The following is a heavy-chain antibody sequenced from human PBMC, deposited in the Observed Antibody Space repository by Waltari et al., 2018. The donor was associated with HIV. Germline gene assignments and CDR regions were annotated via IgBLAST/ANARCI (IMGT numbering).Heavy chain of an antibody. CDR3: AKGAFDMVVVSALDS. CDR2: ISGSGSTT. V-gene: IGHV3-23*01. J-gene: IGHJ5*01. CDR1: GFTFGRYD. Sequence: EVQLLGTGGGSVQPGGALRLPCAAPGFTFGRYDINWVRQDPGKGLQWVSIISGSGSTTYSEDSVKGLVTISRDNSENTLYLQINSLRAEDTAVYYCAKGAFDMVVVSALDSWGHGTLVTVSS. D-gene: IGHD2-21*01.